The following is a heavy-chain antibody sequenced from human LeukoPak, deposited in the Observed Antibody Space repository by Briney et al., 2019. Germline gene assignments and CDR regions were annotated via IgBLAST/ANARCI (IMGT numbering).Heavy chain of an antibody. CDR2: ISGSGGST. D-gene: IGHD6-13*01. Sequence: PGGSLRLSCAASGFTFSSYAMSWVRQAPGKGLEWVSAISGSGGSTYYADSVKGRFTISRDNSKNTLYLQMDSLRAEDTAVHYCAKGVQDSWYDPYFDYWGQGTLVTVSS. CDR1: GFTFSSYA. J-gene: IGHJ4*02. CDR3: AKGVQDSWYDPYFDY. V-gene: IGHV3-23*01.